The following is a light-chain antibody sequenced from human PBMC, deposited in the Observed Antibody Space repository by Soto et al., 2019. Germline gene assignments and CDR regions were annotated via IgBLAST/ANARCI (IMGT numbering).Light chain of an antibody. J-gene: IGLJ1*01. CDR2: DVS. CDR3: SAFTGTTYG. V-gene: IGLV2-14*03. CDR1: SSDVGGNKY. Sequence: QAVVTQPASVSGSPGQSITISCTGTSSDVGGNKYVSWYQHYPGKAPKLMICDVSNRPSGVSNRFSGSKSGNTASLTISGLQAEDEADYYCSAFTGTTYGFGTGTKVTVL.